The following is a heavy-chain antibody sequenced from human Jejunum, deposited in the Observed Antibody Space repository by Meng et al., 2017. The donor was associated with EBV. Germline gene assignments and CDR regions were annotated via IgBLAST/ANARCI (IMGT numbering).Heavy chain of an antibody. D-gene: IGHD1-14*01. CDR1: TDFISSYGW. CDR2: INQVGST. CDR3: ARASSERLLDY. J-gene: IGHJ4*02. V-gene: IGHV4-4*02. Sequence: GPLQQSGPGLVKPSGTLSLTCSVSTDFISSYGWWSWVRQPPGKGLEWLGEINQVGSTYYNPSLKSRVTISIDTSKRQFSLRLNSMTAADTAVYYCARASSERLLDYWGQGTLVTVSS.